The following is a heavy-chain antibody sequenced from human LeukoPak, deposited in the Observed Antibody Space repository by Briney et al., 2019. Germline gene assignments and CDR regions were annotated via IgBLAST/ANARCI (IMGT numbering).Heavy chain of an antibody. J-gene: IGHJ5*02. CDR3: ARELAAAGTRWFDP. CDR1: GFTFSSYS. D-gene: IGHD6-13*01. CDR2: ISSSSSYI. V-gene: IGHV3-21*01. Sequence: PGGSLRLSCAASGFTFSSYSMNWVRQAPGKGLEWVSSISSSSSYIYYADSVKGRFTISRDNAKNSLYLQMNSLRAEDTAVYYCARELAAAGTRWFDPWGQGTLVTVSS.